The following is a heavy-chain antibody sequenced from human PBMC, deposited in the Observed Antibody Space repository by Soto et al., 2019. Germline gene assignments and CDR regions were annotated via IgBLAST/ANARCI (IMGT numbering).Heavy chain of an antibody. CDR3: VTSAGDGYNPGSYSG. CDR2: ISSSGSTI. CDR1: GFTFSSYE. Sequence: PGGSLRLSCAASGFTFSSYEMNWVRQAPGKGLEWVSYISSSGSTIYYADSVKGRFTISRDNAKNSLYLQMNSLRAEDTAVYYCVTSAGDGYNPGSYSGWGQGTLVTVSS. J-gene: IGHJ4*02. D-gene: IGHD1-26*01. V-gene: IGHV3-48*03.